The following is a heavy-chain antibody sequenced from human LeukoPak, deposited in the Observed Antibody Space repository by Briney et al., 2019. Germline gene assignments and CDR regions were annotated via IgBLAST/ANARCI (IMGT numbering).Heavy chain of an antibody. J-gene: IGHJ3*02. Sequence: SETLSLTCTVSGGSISSSSNYWGWIRQPPGKGLEWIGSIYYSGSIYYNPSLKSRVTISVDTSKNQFSLKLSSVTAADTALYYCARSISNSWYIDDAFDIWGQGTKVTVSS. V-gene: IGHV4-39*07. CDR3: ARSISNSWYIDDAFDI. D-gene: IGHD6-13*01. CDR2: IYYSGSI. CDR1: GGSISSSSNY.